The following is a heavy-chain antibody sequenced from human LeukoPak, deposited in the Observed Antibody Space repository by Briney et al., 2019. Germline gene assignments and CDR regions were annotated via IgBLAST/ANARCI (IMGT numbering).Heavy chain of an antibody. CDR2: IYYSGST. V-gene: IGHV4-39*01. CDR1: GGSFSISY. Sequence: PSETLSLTCGVSGGSFSISYWSWIRQPPGKGLEWIGSIYYSGSTYYNPSLKSRVTISVDTSKNQFSLKLSSVTAADTAVYYCASRLTIFGVVMGYWGQGTLVTVSS. CDR3: ASRLTIFGVVMGY. J-gene: IGHJ4*02. D-gene: IGHD3-3*01.